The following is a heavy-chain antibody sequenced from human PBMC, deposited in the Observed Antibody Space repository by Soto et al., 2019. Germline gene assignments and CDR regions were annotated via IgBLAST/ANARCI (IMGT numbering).Heavy chain of an antibody. Sequence: PXGSLKLSCAAAGFTFSSYWMSWVRQAPGKGLEWVANIKQDGSEKYYVDSVKGRFTISRDNAKNSLYLQMNSLRAEDTAVYYCATSILGPVWMDFWGQGTTVTVSS. CDR2: IKQDGSEK. CDR3: ATSILGPVWMDF. J-gene: IGHJ6*02. CDR1: GFTFSSYW. V-gene: IGHV3-7*03. D-gene: IGHD3-3*01.